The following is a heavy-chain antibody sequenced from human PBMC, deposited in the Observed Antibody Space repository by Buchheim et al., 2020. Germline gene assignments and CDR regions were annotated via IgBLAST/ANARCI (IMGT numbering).Heavy chain of an antibody. D-gene: IGHD3-3*01. V-gene: IGHV1-8*01. J-gene: IGHJ6*02. CDR2: MNPNSGNT. CDR1: GYTFTSYD. Sequence: QVQLVQSGAEVKKPGASVKVSCKASGYTFTSYDINWVRQATGQGLEWMGWMNPNSGNTGYAQKFQGRVTMTRNTSISTAYMELSSLRSEDTAVYYCARTNSPDFWSGYFDWHYYYGMDVWGQGTT. CDR3: ARTNSPDFWSGYFDWHYYYGMDV.